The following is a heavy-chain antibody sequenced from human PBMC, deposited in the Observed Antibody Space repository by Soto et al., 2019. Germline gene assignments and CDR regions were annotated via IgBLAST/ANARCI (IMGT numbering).Heavy chain of an antibody. D-gene: IGHD5-18*01. V-gene: IGHV3-33*01. CDR1: GFTFSSYG. Sequence: GGSLRLSCAASGFTFSSYGMHWVRQAPGKGLEWVAVIWYDGSNKYYADSVKGRFTISRDNSKNTLYLQMNSLRAEDTAVYYCARGKYSPSFQFAYWGQGTLVTVSS. CDR3: ARGKYSPSFQFAY. CDR2: IWYDGSNK. J-gene: IGHJ4*02.